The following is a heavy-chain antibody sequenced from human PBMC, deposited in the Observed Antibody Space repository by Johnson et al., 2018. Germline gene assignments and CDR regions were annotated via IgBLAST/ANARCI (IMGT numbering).Heavy chain of an antibody. V-gene: IGHV3-30*03. J-gene: IGHJ6*03. D-gene: IGHD3-16*01. CDR2: ISYDGSNK. CDR3: ARSESGRGDYFYYYMDS. Sequence: QVQLVQSGGGVVQPGRSLRLSCAASGFTFSSYGMHWVRQAPGKGLEWVAVISYDGSNKYYADSVKGRFTISRDNSKNTLYLQMNSLRAEDTAVYSCARSESGRGDYFYYYMDSWGKGTTVTVSS. CDR1: GFTFSSYG.